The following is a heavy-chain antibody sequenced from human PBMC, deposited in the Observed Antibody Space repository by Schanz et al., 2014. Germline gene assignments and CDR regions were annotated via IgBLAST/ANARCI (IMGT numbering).Heavy chain of an antibody. J-gene: IGHJ6*03. CDR1: GFPFSDYF. V-gene: IGHV3-23*01. CDR3: ARVKYCTITRCYRTETEGIYYMDV. Sequence: EVQLLESGGGLVQPGGSLRLSCTASGFPFSDYFMAWIRQAPGKGLEWVSAISGSGGSTYYADSVKGRFTISRDNSKNTLYLQMKSLRAEDTAVYYCARVKYCTITRCYRTETEGIYYMDVWGKGTTVTVSS. CDR2: ISGSGGST. D-gene: IGHD2-2*01.